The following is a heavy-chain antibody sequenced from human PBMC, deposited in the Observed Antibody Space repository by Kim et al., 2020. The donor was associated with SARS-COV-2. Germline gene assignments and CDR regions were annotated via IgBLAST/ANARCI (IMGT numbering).Heavy chain of an antibody. J-gene: IGHJ3*02. CDR1: GGTFSSYA. CDR2: IIPILGIA. D-gene: IGHD3-22*01. CDR3: ARNPNYYDSSGYAFDI. Sequence: SVKVSCKASGGTFSSYAISWVRQAPGQGLEWMGRIIPILGIANYAQKFQGRVTITAYKSTSTAYMELSSLRSEDTAVYYCARNPNYYDSSGYAFDIWGQ. V-gene: IGHV1-69*04.